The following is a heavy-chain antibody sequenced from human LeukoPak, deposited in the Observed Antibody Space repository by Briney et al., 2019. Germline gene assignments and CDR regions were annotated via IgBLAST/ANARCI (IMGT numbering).Heavy chain of an antibody. V-gene: IGHV3-64D*09. CDR1: GFTFSTYA. D-gene: IGHD1-7*01. CDR2: ISSSRGST. Sequence: GGSLRLSCSASGFTFSTYAMHWVRQAPGKGLEHVSAISSSRGSTYYADSVKGRFTISRDNSKNTLYLQMSSLRGEDTAVYYCVKESNWNYILALFDYWGQGTLVTVSS. J-gene: IGHJ4*02. CDR3: VKESNWNYILALFDY.